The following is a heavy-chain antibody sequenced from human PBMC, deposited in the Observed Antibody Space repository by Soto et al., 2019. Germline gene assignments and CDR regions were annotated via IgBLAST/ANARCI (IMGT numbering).Heavy chain of an antibody. V-gene: IGHV4-39*01. CDR2: IYYSGST. J-gene: IGHJ4*02. Sequence: PSETLSLTCTVSGGSISSSSYYWGWIRQPPGKGLEWIGSIYYSGSTYYNPSLKSRVTISVDTSKNQFSLKLSSVTAADTAVYYCARLGSGYGVLYYFDYWGQGTLVTVSS. D-gene: IGHD4-17*01. CDR1: GGSISSSSYY. CDR3: ARLGSGYGVLYYFDY.